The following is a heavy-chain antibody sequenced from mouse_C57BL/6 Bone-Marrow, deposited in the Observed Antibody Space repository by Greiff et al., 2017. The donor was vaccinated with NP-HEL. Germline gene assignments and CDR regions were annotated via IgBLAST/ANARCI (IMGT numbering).Heavy chain of an antibody. CDR3: ACYYYGSSYEGAWFAY. J-gene: IGHJ3*01. CDR2: INPNYGTT. D-gene: IGHD1-1*01. V-gene: IGHV1-39*01. Sequence: VQLKQSGPELVKPGASVKISCKASGYSFTDYNMNWVKQSNGKSLEWIGVINPNYGTTSYNQKFKGKATLTVDQSSSTAYMQLNSLTSEDSAVYYCACYYYGSSYEGAWFAYWGQGTLVTVSA. CDR1: GYSFTDYN.